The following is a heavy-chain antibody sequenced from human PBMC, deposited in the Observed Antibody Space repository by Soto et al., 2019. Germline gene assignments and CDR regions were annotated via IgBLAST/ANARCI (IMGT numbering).Heavy chain of an antibody. Sequence: DVRLVESGGGLVQPGGSLRLSCTASGFSVGRLFMTWVRQAPGKGLEWVSVLPSDDNTYYADSVKGRFTISRDISKNTLFLEMNSLRAEDTAVYHCARDIFGGSYDFWHGGQGTLVTVSS. CDR3: ARDIFGGSYDFWH. CDR1: GFSVGRLF. D-gene: IGHD3-3*01. V-gene: IGHV3-66*01. J-gene: IGHJ4*02. CDR2: LPSDDNT.